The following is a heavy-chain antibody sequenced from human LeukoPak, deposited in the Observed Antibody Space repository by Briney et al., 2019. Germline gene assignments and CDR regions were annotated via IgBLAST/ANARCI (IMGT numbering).Heavy chain of an antibody. CDR1: GYTLTELS. J-gene: IGHJ5*02. CDR3: ARDLSQYCSGGSCYPTDP. Sequence: ASVKVSCKVSGYTLTELSMHWVRQAPGKGLEWMGGFDPEDGETIYAQKLQGRVTMTTDTSTSTAYMELRSLRSDDTAVYYCARDLSQYCSGGSCYPTDPWGQGTLVTVSS. CDR2: FDPEDGET. D-gene: IGHD2-15*01. V-gene: IGHV1-24*01.